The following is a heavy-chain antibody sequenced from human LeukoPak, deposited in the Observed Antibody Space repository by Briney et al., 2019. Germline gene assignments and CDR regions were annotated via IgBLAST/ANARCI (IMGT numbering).Heavy chain of an antibody. V-gene: IGHV3-23*01. D-gene: IGHD2-2*01. CDR3: AKALPAASHFDY. CDR1: ALTLSTYA. CDR2: ITNSGSNT. Sequence: PGGSLRLSCAASALTLSTYAMSWVRQAPGKGLEWVSAITNSGSNTYYADSVKGRFTISRDNSKNTLYLQMNSLRAEDTAVYYCAKALPAASHFDYWGQGTLVTVSS. J-gene: IGHJ4*02.